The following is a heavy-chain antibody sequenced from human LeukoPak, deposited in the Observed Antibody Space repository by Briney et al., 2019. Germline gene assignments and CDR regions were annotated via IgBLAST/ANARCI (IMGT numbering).Heavy chain of an antibody. Sequence: GGSLRLSCAASGFTFSSYGMSRVRQAPGKGLEWVSAISGSAGRTYYADSVKGRFTISRDNSKNTLYLQMNSLRAEDTAVYYCAKSYRVIVEGYKSGYYFDYWGQGTLVTVSS. CDR2: ISGSAGRT. D-gene: IGHD3-22*01. CDR3: AKSYRVIVEGYKSGYYFDY. J-gene: IGHJ4*02. V-gene: IGHV3-23*01. CDR1: GFTFSSYG.